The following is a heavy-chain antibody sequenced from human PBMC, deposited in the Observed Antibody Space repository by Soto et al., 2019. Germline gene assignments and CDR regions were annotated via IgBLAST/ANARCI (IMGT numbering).Heavy chain of an antibody. D-gene: IGHD6-13*01. V-gene: IGHV6-1*01. CDR2: TYYRSKWYN. CDR3: AKNIAAAGRGGWFDP. J-gene: IGHJ5*02. CDR1: GDSVSSNSAA. Sequence: SQTLSLTCVISGDSVSSNSAASNWIRQSPSRGLEWLGRTYYRSKWYNDYAVSVKSRITINPDTSKNQFSLQLNSVTPEDTAVYYCAKNIAAAGRGGWFDPWGQGTLVTVS.